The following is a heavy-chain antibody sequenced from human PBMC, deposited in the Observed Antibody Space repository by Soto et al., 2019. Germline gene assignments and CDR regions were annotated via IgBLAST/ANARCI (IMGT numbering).Heavy chain of an antibody. CDR3: ARVRTVGMSGSPEDS. D-gene: IGHD3-10*01. V-gene: IGHV4-38-2*01. Sequence: PSETLSLTCDVSGYAISSGFYWAWIRQPPGKRLEWIGNIYHTGTTYYNPSLKSRVTMSVDTSKNQFSLRLSSVTAADTAVFYCARVRTVGMSGSPEDSWGQGTLVTVSS. CDR2: IYHTGTT. CDR1: GYAISSGFY. J-gene: IGHJ4*02.